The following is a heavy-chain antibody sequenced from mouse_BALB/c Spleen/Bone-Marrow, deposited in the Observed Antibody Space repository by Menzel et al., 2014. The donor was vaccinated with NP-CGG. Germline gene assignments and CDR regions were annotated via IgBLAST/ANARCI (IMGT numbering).Heavy chain of an antibody. CDR1: GYTFTSYW. CDR2: IYPSDSYT. Sequence: VKLVESGAELVRPGASVKLSCKASGYTFTSYWINWVKQRPGQGLEWIGNIYPSDSYTNYNQKFKDKATLTVDKSSSTAYMQLSSPTSEDSAVYYCTRRGTGNAMDYWGQRTSVTVSS. V-gene: IGHV1-69*02. D-gene: IGHD3-3*01. J-gene: IGHJ4*01. CDR3: TRRGTGNAMDY.